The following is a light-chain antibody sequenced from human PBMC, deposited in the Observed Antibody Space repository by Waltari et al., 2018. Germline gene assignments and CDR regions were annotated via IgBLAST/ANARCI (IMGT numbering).Light chain of an antibody. CDR3: QQYYSSPYT. CDR1: PTVLYNPNIRNY. CDR2: LAS. J-gene: IGKJ2*01. V-gene: IGKV4-1*01. Sequence: DIVMTQSPDSLAVSLGERATIHCKTSPTVLYNPNIRNYLTWYQQKPGQPPKLLFYLASTRESGVPDRFSASGSGTDFTLTISRLQPEDVAIYYCQQYYSSPYTFGQGTRLEIK.